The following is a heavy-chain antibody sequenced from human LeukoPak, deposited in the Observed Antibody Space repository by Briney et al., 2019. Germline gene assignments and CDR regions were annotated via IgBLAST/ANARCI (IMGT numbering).Heavy chain of an antibody. V-gene: IGHV1-18*04. D-gene: IGHD2-15*01. CDR1: GYTFTSYG. Sequence: ASVKLSCKASGYTFTSYGISWVRQAPGQGLEWMGWISAYNGNTNYAQKLQGRVTMTTDTSTSTAYMELRSLRSDDTAVYYCARDLSQYCSGGSCYYMVYWGQGTLVTVSS. J-gene: IGHJ4*02. CDR3: ARDLSQYCSGGSCYYMVY. CDR2: ISAYNGNT.